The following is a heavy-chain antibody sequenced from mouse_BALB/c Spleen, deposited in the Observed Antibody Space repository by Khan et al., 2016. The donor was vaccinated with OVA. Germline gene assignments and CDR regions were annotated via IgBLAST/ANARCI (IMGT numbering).Heavy chain of an antibody. Sequence: QIQLVQSGPELKKPGETVKISCTASGYTFTNYGMNWVKQAPGKGLKWMGWINTYTGQPTYPDEFKGRFAFSLETSASTAYLQINTLNNEDTATYFCARSNSYGYFDVWGAGTTVIVSA. D-gene: IGHD4-1*02. CDR2: INTYTGQP. CDR1: GYTFTNYG. V-gene: IGHV9-3-1*01. J-gene: IGHJ1*01. CDR3: ARSNSYGYFDV.